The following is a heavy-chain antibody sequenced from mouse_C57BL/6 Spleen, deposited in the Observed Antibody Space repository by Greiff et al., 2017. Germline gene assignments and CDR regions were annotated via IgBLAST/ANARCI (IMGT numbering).Heavy chain of an antibody. D-gene: IGHD1-1*01. CDR1: GYTFTSYW. J-gene: IGHJ1*03. CDR2: IDPSDSYT. CDR3: ARSDYYGSSYEGYFDV. V-gene: IGHV1-59*01. Sequence: QVQLQQPGAELVRPGTSVKLSCKASGYTFTSYWMHWVKQRPGQGLEWIGVIDPSDSYTNYNQKCKGKATLTVDTSSSTAYMQLSSLTSEDSAVYYCARSDYYGSSYEGYFDVWGTGTTVTVSS.